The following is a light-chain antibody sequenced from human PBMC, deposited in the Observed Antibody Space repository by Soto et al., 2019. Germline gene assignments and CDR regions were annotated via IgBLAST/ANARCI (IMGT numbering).Light chain of an antibody. CDR3: SSYTSSSTRV. V-gene: IGLV2-14*01. CDR2: DVS. CDR1: SIDVGGYNY. J-gene: IGLJ1*01. Sequence: QSVLTQPASVSGSPGQSITISCPGTSIDVGGYNYVSWYQQHPGKAPKLMIYDVSNRPSGVSNRFSGSKSGNTASLTISGLQAEDEADYYCSSYTSSSTRVFGTGTKVTVL.